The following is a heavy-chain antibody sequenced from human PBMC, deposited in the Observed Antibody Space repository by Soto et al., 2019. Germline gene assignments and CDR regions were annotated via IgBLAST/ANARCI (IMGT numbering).Heavy chain of an antibody. CDR1: GFSLSTSGLG. Sequence: QITLKESGPTLVKPTQTLTLTCTFSGFSLSTSGLGVGWIRQPPGKALEWLALIYWDDDKRYSPSLKSRLTITKDTSKNQVVLTVTNMDPVDTATYYCAHVYGGYDNFDYWGQATLVTVSS. CDR2: IYWDDDK. CDR3: AHVYGGYDNFDY. D-gene: IGHD5-12*01. V-gene: IGHV2-5*02. J-gene: IGHJ4*02.